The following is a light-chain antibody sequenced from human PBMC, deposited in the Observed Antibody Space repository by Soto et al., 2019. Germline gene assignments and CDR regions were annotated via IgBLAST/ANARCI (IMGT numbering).Light chain of an antibody. CDR1: SSDVSGYDF. V-gene: IGLV2-14*03. CDR2: DVT. CDR3: SSYISSSTLEV. Sequence: QSALTQPASVSGSPGQSITISCTGTSSDVSGYDFVSWFQQHPGKAPKLMIYDVTNRPSGVSDRFSGSKSANTASLTISGLQAEDEADYYCSSYISSSTLEVFVTGT. J-gene: IGLJ1*01.